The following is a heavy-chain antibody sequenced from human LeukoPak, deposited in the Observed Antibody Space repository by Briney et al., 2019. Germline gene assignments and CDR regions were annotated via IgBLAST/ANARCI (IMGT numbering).Heavy chain of an antibody. CDR2: IWYVGSNK. J-gene: IGHJ6*02. Sequence: PGGSLRLSCAASGFTFSSYGMHWVRQAPGKGLEWVAVIWYVGSNKYYADSVKGRFTISRDNSKDTLYLQMNSLRAEDTAVYYCARDRVQLWLPPDYGMDVWGQGTTVTVSS. CDR1: GFTFSSYG. D-gene: IGHD5-18*01. CDR3: ARDRVQLWLPPDYGMDV. V-gene: IGHV3-33*01.